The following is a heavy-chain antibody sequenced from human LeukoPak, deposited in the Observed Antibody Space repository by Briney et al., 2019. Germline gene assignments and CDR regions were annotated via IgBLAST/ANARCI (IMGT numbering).Heavy chain of an antibody. V-gene: IGHV1-18*01. J-gene: IGHJ1*01. CDR3: ARDAMYGSGSYYKWAPFQH. D-gene: IGHD3-10*01. CDR1: GYTFTSYG. Sequence: GASVKVSCKASGYTFTSYGISWVRQAPGQGLEWMGWISAYNGNTNYAQKLQGRVTMTTDTSTSTAYMELRSLRSDDTAVYYCARDAMYGSGSYYKWAPFQHWGQGTLVTVSS. CDR2: ISAYNGNT.